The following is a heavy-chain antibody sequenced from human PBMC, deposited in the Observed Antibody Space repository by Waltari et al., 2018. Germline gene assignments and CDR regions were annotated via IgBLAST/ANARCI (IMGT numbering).Heavy chain of an antibody. Sequence: EVQLVESGGGLIQPGGSLRLSCAASGFTVRNYMSWVRQAPGKGLDWVSVIDTGGSTDYADSVKGRFTISRDNSKNTLYLQMNSLRAEDTAVYYCATSMAVAGKGRGWFDSWGQGTLVTVSS. CDR2: IDTGGST. CDR1: GFTVRNY. CDR3: ATSMAVAGKGRGWFDS. J-gene: IGHJ5*01. D-gene: IGHD6-19*01. V-gene: IGHV3-53*01.